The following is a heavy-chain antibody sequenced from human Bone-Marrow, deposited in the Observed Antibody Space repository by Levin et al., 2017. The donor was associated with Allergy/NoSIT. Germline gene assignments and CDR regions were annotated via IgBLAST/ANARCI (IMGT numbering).Heavy chain of an antibody. J-gene: IGHJ6*02. V-gene: IGHV3-15*01. Sequence: GGSLRLSCAASGISFNNAWMSWVRQAPGKGLEWVGRIKTKADDEATDFAAPVRGRFTISRDDSKNTLFLQMNSLKTEDTAVYYCTTVQGEHDYYFGMDVWGQGTTVTVSS. CDR1: GISFNNAW. CDR2: IKTKADDEAT. CDR3: TTVQGEHDYYFGMDV. D-gene: IGHD2-21*01.